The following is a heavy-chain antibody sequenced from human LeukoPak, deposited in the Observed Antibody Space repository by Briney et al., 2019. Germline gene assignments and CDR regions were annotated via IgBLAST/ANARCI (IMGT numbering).Heavy chain of an antibody. J-gene: IGHJ4*02. CDR3: AKAPLFHSSSWLDY. D-gene: IGHD6-13*01. Sequence: GGSLRLSCAASGFTFSSYGMHWVRQAPGKGLEWVAFIRYDGSNKYYADSVKGRFTISRDNSKNTLYLQMNSLRAEDTAVYYCAKAPLFHSSSWLDYWGQGTLVTVSS. V-gene: IGHV3-30*02. CDR2: IRYDGSNK. CDR1: GFTFSSYG.